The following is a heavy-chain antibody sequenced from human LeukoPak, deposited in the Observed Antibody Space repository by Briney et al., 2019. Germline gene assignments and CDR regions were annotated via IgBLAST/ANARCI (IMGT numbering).Heavy chain of an antibody. CDR3: ARGYSSGWYGLDP. J-gene: IGHJ5*02. CDR1: GGSFSGYY. CDR2: INHSGST. D-gene: IGHD6-19*01. Sequence: PSETLSLTCAVYGGSFSGYYWSWIRQPPGKGLEWIGEINHSGSTNYNPSLKSRVTISVDTSKNQFSLKLSSVTAADTAVYYCARGYSSGWYGLDPWGQGTLVTVSS. V-gene: IGHV4-34*01.